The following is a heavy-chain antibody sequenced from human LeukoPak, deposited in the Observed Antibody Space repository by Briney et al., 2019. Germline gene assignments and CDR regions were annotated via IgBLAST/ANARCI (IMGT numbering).Heavy chain of an antibody. CDR1: GFTFSSYW. V-gene: IGHV3-74*01. D-gene: IGHD2-2*01. CDR2: INSDGSST. CDR3: AKSGDQLVLLVGRRIDY. Sequence: GGSLRLSCAASGFTFSSYWMHWVRQAPGKGLVWVSRINSDGSSTSYADSVKGRFTISRDNAKNTLYLQMNSLRAEDTAVYYCAKSGDQLVLLVGRRIDYWGQGTLVTVSS. J-gene: IGHJ4*02.